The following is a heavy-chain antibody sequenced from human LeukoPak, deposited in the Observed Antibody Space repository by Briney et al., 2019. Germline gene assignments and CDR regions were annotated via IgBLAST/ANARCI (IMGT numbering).Heavy chain of an antibody. CDR2: IYTSGST. V-gene: IGHV4-4*07. CDR3: ARSPPLVSTSDAFDI. CDR1: GGSISSYY. D-gene: IGHD5/OR15-5a*01. Sequence: PETLSLTCTVSGGSISSYYWSWIRQPAGKGLEWIGRIYTSGSTNYNPSLKSRVTISVDKSKNQFSLKLSSVTAADTAVYYCARSPPLVSTSDAFDIWGQGTMVTVSS. J-gene: IGHJ3*02.